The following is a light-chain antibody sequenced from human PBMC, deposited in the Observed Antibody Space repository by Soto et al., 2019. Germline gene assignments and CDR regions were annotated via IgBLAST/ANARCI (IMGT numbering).Light chain of an antibody. J-gene: IGKJ5*01. CDR1: QSVSTN. CDR3: QQYNNWPPIT. CDR2: GAS. Sequence: EIVMTQSPATLSVSPGERAILSCRASQSVSTNLGWYQQKPGQAPRLLIFGASTRATGIPARFSGSGSGTEFTLTISSLQSEDSAVYYCQQYNNWPPITFGQGTRLEIK. V-gene: IGKV3-15*01.